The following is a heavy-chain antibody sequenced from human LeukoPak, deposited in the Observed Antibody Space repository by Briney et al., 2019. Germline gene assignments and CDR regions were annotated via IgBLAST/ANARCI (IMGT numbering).Heavy chain of an antibody. CDR3: ARYYSGSYGFDY. V-gene: IGHV4-59*04. CDR1: GGSISSYY. D-gene: IGHD1-26*01. Sequence: SETLSLTCTVSGGSISSYYWGWIRQPPGEGLEWIGYIYYSGSTYYNPSLKSRVTMSVDTSKNQFSLKLSSVTAADTAVYYCARYYSGSYGFDYWGQGTLVTVSS. CDR2: IYYSGST. J-gene: IGHJ4*02.